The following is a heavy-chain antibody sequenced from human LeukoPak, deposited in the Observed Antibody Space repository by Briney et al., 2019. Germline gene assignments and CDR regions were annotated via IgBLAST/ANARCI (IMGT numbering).Heavy chain of an antibody. V-gene: IGHV1-18*01. Sequence: ASVKVSCKASGYTFTSYGISWVRQAPGQGLEWMGWINPYNGNTNYAQRLQGRVTMTTGTSTSTAYMELRSLRSDDTAVYYCARGLSPDYGDYGGDYWGQGTLLTVSS. CDR2: INPYNGNT. CDR1: GYTFTSYG. CDR3: ARGLSPDYGDYGGDY. D-gene: IGHD4-17*01. J-gene: IGHJ4*02.